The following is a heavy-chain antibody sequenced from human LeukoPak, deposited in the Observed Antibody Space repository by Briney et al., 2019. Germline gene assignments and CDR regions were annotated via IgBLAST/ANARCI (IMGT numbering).Heavy chain of an antibody. CDR1: GGSISSGSYY. CDR2: IYTSGST. Sequence: TSETLSLTCTVSGGSISSGSYYWSWIRQPAGKGLEWIGRIYTSGSTNYNPSLKSRVTISVDTSKNQFSLKLSSVTAADTAVYYCARSYGNNWFDPWGQGTLVTVSS. CDR3: ARSYGNNWFDP. D-gene: IGHD1-26*01. J-gene: IGHJ5*02. V-gene: IGHV4-61*02.